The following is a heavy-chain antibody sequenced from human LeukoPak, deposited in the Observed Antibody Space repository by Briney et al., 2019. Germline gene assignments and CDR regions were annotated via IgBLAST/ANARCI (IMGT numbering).Heavy chain of an antibody. D-gene: IGHD2-2*01. CDR1: GYTFTSYY. J-gene: IGHJ4*02. CDR2: INPSGGST. V-gene: IGHV1-46*01. Sequence: GASVKVSCKASGYTFTSYYMHWVRQAPGQGLEWMGIINPSGGSTSYAQKFQGRVTMTRDTSTSTVYMELSSLRSEDTAVYYCARDREYQLLGPTYYFDYWGQGTLVTVSS. CDR3: ARDREYQLLGPTYYFDY.